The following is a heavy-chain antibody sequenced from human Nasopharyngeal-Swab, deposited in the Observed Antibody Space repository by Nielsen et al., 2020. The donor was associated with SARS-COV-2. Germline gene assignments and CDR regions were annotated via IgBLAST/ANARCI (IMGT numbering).Heavy chain of an antibody. Sequence: GESLKISCTASGFTFGDYAMSWVRQAPGKGLEWVGFIRSKAYGGTIEYAASVKGRFTISRDDSKSIAYLQMNSLKTEDTAVYYCTRVGSYPPVYFDYWGQGTLVTVSS. J-gene: IGHJ4*02. CDR3: TRVGSYPPVYFDY. D-gene: IGHD1-26*01. CDR2: IRSKAYGGTI. V-gene: IGHV3-49*04. CDR1: GFTFGDYA.